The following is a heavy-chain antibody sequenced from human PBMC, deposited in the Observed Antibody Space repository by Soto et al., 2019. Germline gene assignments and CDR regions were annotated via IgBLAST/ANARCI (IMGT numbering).Heavy chain of an antibody. J-gene: IGHJ4*02. CDR1: GYTFTGYY. V-gene: IGHV1-2*04. CDR3: ARDITIFWPSAGY. D-gene: IGHD3-9*01. CDR2: INPNSGGT. Sequence: GASVKVSCKASGYTFTGYYMHWVRQAPGQGLEWMGWINPNSGGTNYAQKFQGWVTMTRDTSISTAYMELRSLRSDDTAVYYCARDITIFWPSAGYWGQGTLVTVSS.